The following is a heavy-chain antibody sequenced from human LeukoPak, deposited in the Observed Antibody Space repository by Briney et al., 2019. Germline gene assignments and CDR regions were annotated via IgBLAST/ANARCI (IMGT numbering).Heavy chain of an antibody. Sequence: PSETLSLTCAVYGGSFSGYYWSWIRQPPGKGLEWIGEINHSGSTNYNPSLKSRVTISVDTSKNQFSLKLSSVTAADTAVYYCARGAPLYDYVWGSYRYHLDYWGQGTLVTVSS. V-gene: IGHV4-34*01. CDR1: GGSFSGYY. D-gene: IGHD3-16*02. CDR3: ARGAPLYDYVWGSYRYHLDY. J-gene: IGHJ4*02. CDR2: INHSGST.